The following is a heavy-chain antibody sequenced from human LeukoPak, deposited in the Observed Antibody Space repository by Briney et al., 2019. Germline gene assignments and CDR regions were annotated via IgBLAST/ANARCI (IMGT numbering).Heavy chain of an antibody. CDR1: GLSFSDFA. D-gene: IGHD2-15*01. J-gene: IGHJ5*02. CDR2: MTGNGGTV. V-gene: IGHV3-23*01. Sequence: PGGSLRLSCAGSGLSFSDFAMTWVRQAPGKGLEWVSSMTGNGGTVVYTDFVKGRFTMSRDNSKNTVYLQMNSLRAEDTALYYCTKDPNGSYIGAFDPWGLGTLVTVSS. CDR3: TKDPNGSYIGAFDP.